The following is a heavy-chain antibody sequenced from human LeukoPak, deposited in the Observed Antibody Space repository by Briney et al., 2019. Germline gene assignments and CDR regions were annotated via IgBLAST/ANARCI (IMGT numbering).Heavy chain of an antibody. J-gene: IGHJ5*02. V-gene: IGHV1-8*01. Sequence: ASVKVSCKASGYTFTSYDINWVRQATGQGFEWMGWMNPNGGNTGYAQKFQGRVTMTRNTSISTAYMELSSLRSEDTAVYYCARQRWTWLRYPGPKWFEPWGQGTLVTVSS. CDR1: GYTFTSYD. CDR2: MNPNGGNT. CDR3: ARQRWTWLRYPGPKWFEP. D-gene: IGHD5-12*01.